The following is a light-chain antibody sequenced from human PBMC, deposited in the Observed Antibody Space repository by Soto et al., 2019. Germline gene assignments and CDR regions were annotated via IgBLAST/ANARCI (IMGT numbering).Light chain of an antibody. CDR3: QQRSNWPLT. Sequence: EIVLTQSPATLSLSPGERATLSCRASQTISSYLAWYQQKPGQAPRLLIYEASNRATGIPARFSGSGSGTDFTLTIDSLEPQDFAVYHCQQRSNWPLTFGGGTKVEIK. V-gene: IGKV3-11*01. CDR2: EAS. CDR1: QTISSY. J-gene: IGKJ4*01.